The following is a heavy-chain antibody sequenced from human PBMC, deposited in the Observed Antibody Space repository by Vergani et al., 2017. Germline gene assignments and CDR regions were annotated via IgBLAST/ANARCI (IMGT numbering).Heavy chain of an antibody. V-gene: IGHV3-23*01. J-gene: IGHJ3*02. Sequence: EVQLLESGGGLVQPGGSLRLSCAASGFTFSSYAMSWVRQAPGKGLEWVSAISGSGGSTYYADSVKGRFTISRDNSKNTLYLQMNSLRAEDTAVYYCAKGCVLRYDSSGLLRPGAFDIWGQGTMVTVSS. CDR3: AKGCVLRYDSSGLLRPGAFDI. CDR2: ISGSGGST. D-gene: IGHD3-22*01. CDR1: GFTFSSYA.